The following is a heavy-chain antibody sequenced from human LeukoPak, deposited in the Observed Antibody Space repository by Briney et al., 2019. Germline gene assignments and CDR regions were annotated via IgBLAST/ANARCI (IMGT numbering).Heavy chain of an antibody. CDR1: GGSISSYY. J-gene: IGHJ4*02. Sequence: KPSETLSLTCTVSGGSISSYYWSWIRQPPGQGLEWIGYIYYSGSTNYNPSLKSRVTISVDTSNNQFFLKLSSVSAADTAVYYCARAIVGTVTTSFDYWGQGTLVTVSS. CDR3: ARAIVGTVTTSFDY. CDR2: IYYSGST. V-gene: IGHV4-59*01. D-gene: IGHD4-11*01.